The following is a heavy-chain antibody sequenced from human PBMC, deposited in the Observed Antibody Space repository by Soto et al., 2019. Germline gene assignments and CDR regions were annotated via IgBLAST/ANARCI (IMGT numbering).Heavy chain of an antibody. CDR2: IIPIFGTA. D-gene: IGHD1-26*01. V-gene: IGHV1-69*12. CDR1: GGTFSSYA. Sequence: QVQLVQSGAEVKKPGSSVKVSCKASGGTFSSYAISWVRQAPGQGLEWMGGIIPIFGTANYAQKFQGRVTITADEYTSTAHMELSSLRSEATAVDYCAREISAGATQGVYWGQGTLVTVSS. J-gene: IGHJ4*02. CDR3: AREISAGATQGVY.